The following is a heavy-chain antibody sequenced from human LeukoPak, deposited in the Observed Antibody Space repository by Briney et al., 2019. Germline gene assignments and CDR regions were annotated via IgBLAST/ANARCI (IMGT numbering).Heavy chain of an antibody. D-gene: IGHD3-22*01. CDR1: GYTFTSYG. V-gene: IGHV1-18*01. CDR2: ISAYNGNT. Sequence: GASVKVSCKASGYTFTSYGISWVRQAPGQGLEWMGWISAYNGNTNYAQKLQGRVTMTTDTSTSTAYMELRSLRSDDTAVYYCAREYYYDSSGYRSYWYFDLWGRGTLVTVSS. CDR3: AREYYYDSSGYRSYWYFDL. J-gene: IGHJ2*01.